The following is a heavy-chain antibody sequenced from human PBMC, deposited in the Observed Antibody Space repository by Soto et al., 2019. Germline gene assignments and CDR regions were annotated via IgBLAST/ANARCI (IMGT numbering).Heavy chain of an antibody. J-gene: IGHJ4*02. CDR2: IWSDGRNQ. CDR1: GFTFSIYG. CDR3: ARARGYTYGDLFG. Sequence: PGGSLRLSCTASGFTFSIYGIHWVRQAPGKGLEWVANIWSDGRNQYYADSVKGRFTISRDNSKNTLYLQMNSLRAEDTAIYYCARARGYTYGDLFGWGQGTPVTVSS. V-gene: IGHV3-33*01. D-gene: IGHD5-18*01.